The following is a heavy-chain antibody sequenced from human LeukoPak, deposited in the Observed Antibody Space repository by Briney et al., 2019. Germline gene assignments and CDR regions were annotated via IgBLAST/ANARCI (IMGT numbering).Heavy chain of an antibody. CDR3: ARVRGYSGYGINDY. Sequence: SETLSLTCTVSGGSISRYYVSWIRQPPGKGLEGVGCIYYSGSTNYNPSLKNRVSISVDRSKNQVSLKLSSVTPADTAVYYCARVRGYSGYGINDYWGQGTLVTVSS. D-gene: IGHD5-12*01. CDR1: GGSISRYY. CDR2: IYYSGST. J-gene: IGHJ4*02. V-gene: IGHV4-59*01.